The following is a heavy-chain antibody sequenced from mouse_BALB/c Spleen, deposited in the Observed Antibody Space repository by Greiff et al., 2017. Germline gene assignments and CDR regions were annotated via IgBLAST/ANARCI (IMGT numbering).Heavy chain of an antibody. CDR1: GFTFSSFG. J-gene: IGHJ2*01. Sequence: EVHLVESGGGLVQPGGSRKLSCAASGFTFSSFGMHWVRQAPEKGLEWVAYISSGSSTIYYADTVKGRFTISRDNPKNTLFLQMTSLRSEDTAMYYCARGSYGSSWYFDYWGQGTTLTVSS. D-gene: IGHD1-1*01. V-gene: IGHV5-17*02. CDR3: ARGSYGSSWYFDY. CDR2: ISSGSSTI.